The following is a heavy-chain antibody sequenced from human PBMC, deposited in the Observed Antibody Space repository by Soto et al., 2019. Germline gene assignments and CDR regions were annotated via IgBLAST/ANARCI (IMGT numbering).Heavy chain of an antibody. V-gene: IGHV3-23*01. Sequence: GGSLRLSCAASGFTFASYAMTWVRQAPGKGLESVAGLYGNSGGIQYSDSVKGRFTISRDNSKNIVYLQMNSLRVEDTAVYFCAKDAVPGDGVWLMDHWGQGTLVTVSS. J-gene: IGHJ4*02. CDR2: LYGNSGGI. D-gene: IGHD4-17*01. CDR3: AKDAVPGDGVWLMDH. CDR1: GFTFASYA.